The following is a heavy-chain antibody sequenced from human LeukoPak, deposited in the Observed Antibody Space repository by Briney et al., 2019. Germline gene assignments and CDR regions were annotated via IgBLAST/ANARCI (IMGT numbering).Heavy chain of an antibody. J-gene: IGHJ4*02. CDR3: ATMGATNFDH. Sequence: GASVKVSCKASGYTFSAYYIHWVRQAPGQGLEWMGWINPISGGTNFAQKFQDRVIMTRDTSIRTAYMEVSRLGSDDTAEYYCATMGATNFDHWGQGTLVTVSS. D-gene: IGHD1-26*01. CDR1: GYTFSAYY. V-gene: IGHV1-2*02. CDR2: INPISGGT.